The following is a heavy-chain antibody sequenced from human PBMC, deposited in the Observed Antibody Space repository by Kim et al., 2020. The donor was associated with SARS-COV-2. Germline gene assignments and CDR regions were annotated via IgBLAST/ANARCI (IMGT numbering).Heavy chain of an antibody. Sequence: GGSLRLSCAASGFTFGHYSMNWVCQAPGRGLEWLASISSGGVYIYYAASVKGRFTISRDNDKSSLFLQMNSLRAEDTTVYYCAREIRYSYGFDYWGQGTLVTASS. CDR1: GFTFGHYS. CDR2: ISSGGVYI. J-gene: IGHJ4*02. D-gene: IGHD5-18*01. V-gene: IGHV3-21*06. CDR3: AREIRYSYGFDY.